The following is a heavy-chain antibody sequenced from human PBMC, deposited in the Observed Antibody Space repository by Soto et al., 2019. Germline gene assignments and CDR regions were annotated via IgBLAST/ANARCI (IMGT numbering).Heavy chain of an antibody. CDR1: GFSLDFYW. Sequence: PGESLKISCQVSGFSLDFYWIGWVRQMPGKGLEWMGIIYPRDSDPRYSPSFQGHVPISADKSIRTAFLQWSTLKASDTALSYWASGLGPGAWPARGFDYWGQGTLVTVSS. J-gene: IGHJ4*02. CDR2: IYPRDSDP. D-gene: IGHD6-19*01. V-gene: IGHV5-51*01. CDR3: ASGLGPGAWPARGFDY.